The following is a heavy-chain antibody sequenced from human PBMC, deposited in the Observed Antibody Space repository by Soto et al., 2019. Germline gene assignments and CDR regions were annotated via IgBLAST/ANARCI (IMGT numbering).Heavy chain of an antibody. Sequence: GGSLRLSCAASGFTFSSYWMSWVRQAPGKGLEWVANIKQDGSEKYYVDSVKGRFTISRDNAKNSLYLQMNSLRAEDTAVYYCARVPSGNYYYYYMDVWGKGTTVTVSS. V-gene: IGHV3-7*01. CDR1: GFTFSSYW. D-gene: IGHD3-3*01. J-gene: IGHJ6*03. CDR2: IKQDGSEK. CDR3: ARVPSGNYYYYYMDV.